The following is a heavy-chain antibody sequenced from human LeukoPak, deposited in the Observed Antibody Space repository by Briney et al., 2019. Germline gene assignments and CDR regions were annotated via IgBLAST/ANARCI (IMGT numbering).Heavy chain of an antibody. J-gene: IGHJ4*02. Sequence: PSETLSLTCAVSGGSISSSNWWSWVRQPPGKGLEWIGEIYHSGSTNYNPSLRSRFTISVDTSKNQFSLKLGSVTAADTAVYYCAREEALGSGSFDYWGQGTLVTVSS. D-gene: IGHD1-26*01. CDR2: IYHSGST. CDR1: GGSISSSNW. V-gene: IGHV4-4*02. CDR3: AREEALGSGSFDY.